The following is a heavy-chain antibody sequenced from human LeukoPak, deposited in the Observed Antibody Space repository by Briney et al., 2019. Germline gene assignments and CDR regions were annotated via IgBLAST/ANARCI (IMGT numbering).Heavy chain of an antibody. J-gene: IGHJ4*02. CDR1: GYTFTGYY. Sequence: GASVKVSCKASGYTFTGYYTHWVRQAPGQGLEWMGWINPNSGGTNYAQKFQGRVTMTRDTSISTAYMELSRLRSDDTAVYYCARLSMSRVPCFDYWGQGTLVTVSS. CDR3: ARLSMSRVPCFDY. D-gene: IGHD2-2*01. CDR2: INPNSGGT. V-gene: IGHV1-2*02.